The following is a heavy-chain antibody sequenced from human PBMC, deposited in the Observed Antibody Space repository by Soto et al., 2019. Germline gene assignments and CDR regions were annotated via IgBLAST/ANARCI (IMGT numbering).Heavy chain of an antibody. CDR1: QYSFSSYL. Sequence: PKGAPTLSPRADQYSFSSYLMHYVRQVPGKGPAWVSRINHDGSKTEYADSVKDRFTISKDNTNNTLYLQMNSLRVEDMDMYYCVREPWG. CDR3: VREP. CDR2: INHDGSKT. V-gene: IGHV3-74*01. J-gene: IGHJ5*02.